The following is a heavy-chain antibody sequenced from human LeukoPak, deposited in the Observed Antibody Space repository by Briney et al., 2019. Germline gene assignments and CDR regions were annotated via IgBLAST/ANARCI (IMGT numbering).Heavy chain of an antibody. Sequence: SVTVSCTASGGTFSSYAISWVRQAPGQGLEWMGGIIPIFGTANYAQKFQGGVTITADESTSTAYMELSSLRSEDTAVYYCARDDDSVGMDVWGQGTTVTVSS. CDR3: ARDDDSVGMDV. CDR1: GGTFSSYA. J-gene: IGHJ6*02. CDR2: IIPIFGTA. D-gene: IGHD2-15*01. V-gene: IGHV1-69*13.